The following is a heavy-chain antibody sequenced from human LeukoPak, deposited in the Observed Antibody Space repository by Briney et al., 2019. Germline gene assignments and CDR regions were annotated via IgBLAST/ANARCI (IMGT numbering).Heavy chain of an antibody. V-gene: IGHV1-18*01. CDR1: GYTFTSYG. CDR2: ISAYNGNT. D-gene: IGHD3-9*01. J-gene: IGHJ6*03. CDR3: ARRSGYDILTGTGHYYYYMDV. Sequence: ASVKVSCKASGYTFTSYGISWVRQAPGQGLGWMGWISAYNGNTNYAQKLQGRVTMTTDTSTSTAYMELRSLRSDDAAVYYCARRSGYDILTGTGHYYYYMDVWGKGTTVTVSS.